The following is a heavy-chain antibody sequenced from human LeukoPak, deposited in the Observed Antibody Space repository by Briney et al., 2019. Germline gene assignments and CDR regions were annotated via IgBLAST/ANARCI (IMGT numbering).Heavy chain of an antibody. CDR3: ARGDSSSILINDAFDF. D-gene: IGHD2-21*01. CDR1: GFTFSSYE. V-gene: IGHV3-48*03. CDR2: ISSSSSTI. Sequence: GGSLRLSCAASGFTFSSYEMNWIRQAPGKGLEWVAYISSSSSTIYYADSVKGRFTISRDNAKNSLSLQLSSLRGEDTALYYCARGDSSSILINDAFDFWGQGTMVTVSS. J-gene: IGHJ3*01.